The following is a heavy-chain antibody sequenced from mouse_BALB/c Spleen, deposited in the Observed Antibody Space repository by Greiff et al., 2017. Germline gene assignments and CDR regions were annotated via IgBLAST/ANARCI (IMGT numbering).Heavy chain of an antibody. D-gene: IGHD2-1*01. V-gene: IGHV14-3*02. CDR2: IDPANGNT. Sequence: EVMLVESGAELVKPGASVKLSCTASGFNIKDTYMHWVKQRPEQGLEWIGRIDPANGNTKYDPKFQGKATITADTSSNTAYLQLSSLTSEDTAVYYCARGGNYLFDYWGQGTTLTVSS. J-gene: IGHJ2*01. CDR3: ARGGNYLFDY. CDR1: GFNIKDTY.